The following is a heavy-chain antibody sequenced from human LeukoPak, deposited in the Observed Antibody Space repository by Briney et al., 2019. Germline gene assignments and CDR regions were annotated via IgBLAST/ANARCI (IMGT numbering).Heavy chain of an antibody. J-gene: IGHJ4*02. Sequence: AAVKDSCKASRYILDTFLIDWVRQAPGQGLEWMGRINPRSGSTNIVQNFQDRVTMTSDTSTSTSTSTVYMELSSLRSEDTAVYYCARDSRDGYYRFDYWGQGTLVTVSS. V-gene: IGHV1-46*02. CDR3: ARDSRDGYYRFDY. D-gene: IGHD5-24*01. CDR2: INPRSGST. CDR1: RYILDTFL.